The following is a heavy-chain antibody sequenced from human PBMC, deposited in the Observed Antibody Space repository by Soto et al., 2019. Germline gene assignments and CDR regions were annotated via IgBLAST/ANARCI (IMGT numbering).Heavy chain of an antibody. Sequence: GESLKISCKGSGYSFTSYWIGWVRQMPGKGLEWMGIIYPGDSDTRYSPSFQGQVTISADKSINTAYLQWSSLKASDTAMYYCARRVRGWGDYPWFDPWGQGTLVTVSS. CDR1: GYSFTSYW. CDR2: IYPGDSDT. J-gene: IGHJ5*02. D-gene: IGHD4-17*01. CDR3: ARRVRGWGDYPWFDP. V-gene: IGHV5-51*01.